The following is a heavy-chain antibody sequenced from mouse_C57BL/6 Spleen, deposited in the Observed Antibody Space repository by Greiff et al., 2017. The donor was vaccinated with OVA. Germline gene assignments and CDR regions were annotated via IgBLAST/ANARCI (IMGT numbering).Heavy chain of an antibody. D-gene: IGHD1-1*01. CDR2: IYPGSGNT. J-gene: IGHJ1*03. CDR1: GYTFTDYY. Sequence: QVQLQQSGAELVRPGASVKLSCKASGYTFTDYYINWVKQRPGPGLEWIARIYPGSGNTYYNEKFKGKATLTAEKSSSTAYMQRSSLTSEDSAVYFCARWGYGSSYWYFEVWGTGTTVTVSS. V-gene: IGHV1-76*01. CDR3: ARWGYGSSYWYFEV.